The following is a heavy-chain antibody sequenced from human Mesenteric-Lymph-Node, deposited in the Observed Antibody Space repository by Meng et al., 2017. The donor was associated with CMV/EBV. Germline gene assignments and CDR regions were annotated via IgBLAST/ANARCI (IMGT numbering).Heavy chain of an antibody. CDR1: GGSFSGYY. V-gene: IGHV4-34*01. CDR3: ARHQRWLKSEGGFNY. Sequence: QGQLQPCGAGLLKPSGTLSLTCAVYGGSFSGYYWSWIRQPPGKGLEWIGEINHSGSTNYNPSLKSRVTISVDTSKNQFSLKLSSVTAADTAVYYCARHQRWLKSEGGFNYWGQGTLVTVSS. CDR2: INHSGST. J-gene: IGHJ4*02. D-gene: IGHD4-23*01.